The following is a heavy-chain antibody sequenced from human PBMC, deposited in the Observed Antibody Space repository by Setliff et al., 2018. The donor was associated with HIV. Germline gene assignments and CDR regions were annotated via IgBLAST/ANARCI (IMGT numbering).Heavy chain of an antibody. CDR1: GYTFTNYG. Sequence: SVKVSCKASGYTFTNYGISWVRQAPGQGLEWMGRIIPIFGTANYAQKFQGRVTITADKSTSTAYMELSSLRSEDTAVYYCARDRGYDFWSGYSPFDYWGQGTLVTVSS. V-gene: IGHV1-69*06. CDR3: ARDRGYDFWSGYSPFDY. J-gene: IGHJ4*02. D-gene: IGHD3-3*01. CDR2: IIPIFGTA.